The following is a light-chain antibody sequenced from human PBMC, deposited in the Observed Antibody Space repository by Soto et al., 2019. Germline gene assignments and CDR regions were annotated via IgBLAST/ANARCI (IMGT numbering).Light chain of an antibody. V-gene: IGLV1-40*01. J-gene: IGLJ1*01. CDR1: SSNIGPTYD. CDR3: QSYDSSLSGYV. Sequence: QSVLTQSPSVSGAPGQRVTISCTGSSSNIGPTYDVHWYQQLPGTAPELLIYANTNRPSGVPDRFSGSKSGTSASLAITGLQAEDEADYFCQSYDSSLSGYVFGTGTKLTVL. CDR2: ANT.